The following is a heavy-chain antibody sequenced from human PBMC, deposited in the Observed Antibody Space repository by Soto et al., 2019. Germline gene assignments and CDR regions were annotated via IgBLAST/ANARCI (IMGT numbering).Heavy chain of an antibody. CDR1: GYIFPSNW. J-gene: IGHJ4*02. CDR3: ARSASYCSRTSCHFNY. D-gene: IGHD2-2*01. CDR2: IYPADSDT. Sequence: GESLKISCTASGYIFPSNWIGWVRQMPGKGLEWMGVIYPADSDTRYSPSFQGQVTISVDKSVSTAYLHWSSLKASDTAMYYCARSASYCSRTSCHFNYWGQGTPVTVSS. V-gene: IGHV5-51*01.